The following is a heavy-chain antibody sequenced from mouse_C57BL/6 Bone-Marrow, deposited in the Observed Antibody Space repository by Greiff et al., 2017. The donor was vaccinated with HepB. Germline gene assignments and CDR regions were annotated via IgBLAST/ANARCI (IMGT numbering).Heavy chain of an antibody. V-gene: IGHV6-3*01. Sequence: EVQGVESGGGLVQPGGSMKLSCVASGFTFSNYWMNWVRQSPEKGLEWVAQIRLKSDNYATHYAESVKGRFTISRDDSKSSVYLQMNNLRAEDTGIYYCTEGILTRGYWGQGTTLTVSS. J-gene: IGHJ2*01. CDR3: TEGILTRGY. CDR1: GFTFSNYW. CDR2: IRLKSDNYAT.